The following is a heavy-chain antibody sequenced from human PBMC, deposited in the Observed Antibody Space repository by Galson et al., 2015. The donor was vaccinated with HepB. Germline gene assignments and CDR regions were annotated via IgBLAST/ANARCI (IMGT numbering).Heavy chain of an antibody. V-gene: IGHV3-30*18. CDR1: GFTFSSYG. CDR2: ISYDGSNK. D-gene: IGHD3-22*01. J-gene: IGHJ4*02. Sequence: SLRLSCAASGFTFSSYGMHWVRQAPGKGLEWVAVISYDGSNKYYADSVKGRFTISRDNSKNTLYLQMNSLRAEDTAVYYCAKDYSSGYYSDYWGQGTLVTVSS. CDR3: AKDYSSGYYSDY.